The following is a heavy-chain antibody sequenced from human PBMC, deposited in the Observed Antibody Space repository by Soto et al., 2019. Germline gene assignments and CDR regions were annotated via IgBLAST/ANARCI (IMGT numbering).Heavy chain of an antibody. Sequence: SETLSLTCTVSGGSISSYYWSWIRQPPGKGLEWIGYIYYSGSTNYNPSLKSRVTISVDTSKNQFSLKLSSVTAADTAVYYCARSRSYGDSFDYWGQGTLVTVSS. CDR1: GGSISSYY. J-gene: IGHJ4*02. CDR2: IYYSGST. CDR3: ARSRSYGDSFDY. D-gene: IGHD4-17*01. V-gene: IGHV4-59*01.